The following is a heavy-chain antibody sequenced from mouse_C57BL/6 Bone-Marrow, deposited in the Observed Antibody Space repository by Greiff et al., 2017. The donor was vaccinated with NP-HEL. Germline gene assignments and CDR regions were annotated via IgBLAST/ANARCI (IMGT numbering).Heavy chain of an antibody. CDR2: ISDGGSYT. D-gene: IGHD3-2*02. CDR3: ARVAQAFDY. V-gene: IGHV5-4*03. CDR1: GFTFSSYA. Sequence: EVKLVESGGGLVKPGGSLKLSCAASGFTFSSYAMSWVRQTPEKRLEWVATISDGGSYTYYPDNVKGRFTISRDNAKNNLYLQMNHLKSEDTAMYYCARVAQAFDYWGQGTTLTVSS. J-gene: IGHJ2*01.